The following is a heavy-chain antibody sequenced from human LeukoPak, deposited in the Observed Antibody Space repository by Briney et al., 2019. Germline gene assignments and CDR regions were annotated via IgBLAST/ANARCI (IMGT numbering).Heavy chain of an antibody. V-gene: IGHV3-48*03. CDR3: AKALPSSWYFFDY. D-gene: IGHD6-13*01. CDR2: ISSSATSK. J-gene: IGHJ4*02. Sequence: GGSLRLSCAASGFTFFSYDMYWVRQAPGKGLEWVSYISSSATSKYYADSVKGRFTISRDNAKSSLYLLMNSLRADDTAVYYCAKALPSSWYFFDYWGQGTLVTVSS. CDR1: GFTFFSYD.